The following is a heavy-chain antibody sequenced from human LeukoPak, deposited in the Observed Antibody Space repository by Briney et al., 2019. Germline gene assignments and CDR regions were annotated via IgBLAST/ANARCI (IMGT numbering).Heavy chain of an antibody. CDR2: ISSSGSTI. J-gene: IGHJ5*02. Sequence: GGSLRLSCAASGFTFSSYEMNWVRQAPGKGLEWVSYISSSGSTIYYADSVKGRFTISRDDAKNSLYLQMNSLRAEDTAVYYCGTSPRGWFDPWGQGTLVTVSS. CDR3: GTSPRGWFDP. V-gene: IGHV3-48*03. D-gene: IGHD2-2*01. CDR1: GFTFSSYE.